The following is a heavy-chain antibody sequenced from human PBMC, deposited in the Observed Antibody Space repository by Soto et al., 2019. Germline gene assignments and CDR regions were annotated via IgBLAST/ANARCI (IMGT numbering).Heavy chain of an antibody. Sequence: EVQLLESGGGLVQPGGSPRLSCAASGFTFSSYAMSWVRQAPGKGLEWVSAISGSGGSTYYADSVKGRFTISRDNSKNTLYLQMNSLRAEDTAVYYCADDSSGYYSNVDAFDIWGQGTMVTVSS. J-gene: IGHJ3*02. CDR1: GFTFSSYA. CDR2: ISGSGGST. V-gene: IGHV3-23*01. D-gene: IGHD3-22*01. CDR3: ADDSSGYYSNVDAFDI.